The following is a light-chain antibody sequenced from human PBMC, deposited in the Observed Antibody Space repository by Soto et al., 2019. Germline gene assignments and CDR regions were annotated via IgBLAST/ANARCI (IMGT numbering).Light chain of an antibody. J-gene: IGKJ4*02. CDR3: QQGHSAPLT. Sequence: DIQMTQSPSSLSASVGDRVTITCRASQTISRNLKWYQQKPGKAPDLLIFAASNLQSGVPSRFSGSGYGADFTLTIRSLQAEDLATYYCQQGHSAPLTFGGGTKVEI. V-gene: IGKV1-39*01. CDR2: AAS. CDR1: QTISRN.